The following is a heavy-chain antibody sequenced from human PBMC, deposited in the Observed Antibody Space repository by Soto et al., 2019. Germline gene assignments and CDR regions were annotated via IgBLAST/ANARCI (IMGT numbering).Heavy chain of an antibody. D-gene: IGHD3-16*01. CDR1: GGSISSGGYY. J-gene: IGHJ4*02. CDR3: ARGVLH. Sequence: QVQLQESGPGLVKPSQTLSLTCTVSGGSISSGGYYWSWIRQHPGKGLEWIGSIYYSGSTYYNPSTXSXITISVGTSKNPFALKPSSVTAADTAVYYCARGVLHWGQGTLVTVSS. CDR2: IYYSGST. V-gene: IGHV4-31*03.